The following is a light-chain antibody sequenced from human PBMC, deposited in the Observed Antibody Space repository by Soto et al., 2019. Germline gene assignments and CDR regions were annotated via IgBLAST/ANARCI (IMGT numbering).Light chain of an antibody. V-gene: IGKV1-9*01. CDR1: QGISSY. CDR3: QQLSYYPPYT. J-gene: IGKJ2*01. CDR2: GAS. Sequence: DIQLTQSPSFLSASVGDRVTITCRASQGISSYLAWYQQKPGKAPELLIYGASTLQSGVPSRFSGSGSGTEFTLTISSLQPEDFATYYCQQLSYYPPYTFGQGTKLEIK.